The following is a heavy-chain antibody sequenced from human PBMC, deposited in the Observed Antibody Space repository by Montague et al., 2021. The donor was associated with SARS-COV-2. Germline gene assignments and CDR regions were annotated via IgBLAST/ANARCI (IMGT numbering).Heavy chain of an antibody. CDR2: VYYSGST. Sequence: SETLSLTCTVSGGSIGSNYWNWIRQPPRRGLEWIGYVYYSGSTNYNPSLDSRATKSADTSKNHFFLKLRSVTAADTAVYYCAREIWGPDYFDYWGQGTLVTVSS. D-gene: IGHD3-16*01. CDR3: AREIWGPDYFDY. V-gene: IGHV4-59*01. CDR1: GGSIGSNY. J-gene: IGHJ4*02.